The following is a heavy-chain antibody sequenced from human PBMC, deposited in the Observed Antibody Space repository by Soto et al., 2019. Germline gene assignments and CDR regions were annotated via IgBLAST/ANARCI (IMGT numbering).Heavy chain of an antibody. Sequence: QVQLVQSGAEVKKPGASVKVSCKASGYTFTSYYMHWVRQAPGQGLELMGIINPSGGSRSYAQQFQGRVTMTRDTSTSTVYMELSSLRSEDTAVYYCARDRYNWNDLGWFDPWGQGTLVTVSS. CDR3: ARDRYNWNDLGWFDP. CDR2: INPSGGSR. CDR1: GYTFTSYY. J-gene: IGHJ5*02. V-gene: IGHV1-46*01. D-gene: IGHD1-1*01.